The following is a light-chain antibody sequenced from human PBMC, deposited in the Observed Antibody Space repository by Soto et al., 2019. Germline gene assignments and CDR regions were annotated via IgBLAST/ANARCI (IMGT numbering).Light chain of an antibody. CDR1: QSVSSK. Sequence: EIVMTQSPATLSVSPGESATLSCRSSQSVSSKVAWYQQKSGQAPRLLIYSASTRATGIPARFSGSGSGTEFTLTISSLQSEDFAVYYCQQYNNWPLTFGGGTKVELK. J-gene: IGKJ4*01. V-gene: IGKV3D-15*01. CDR2: SAS. CDR3: QQYNNWPLT.